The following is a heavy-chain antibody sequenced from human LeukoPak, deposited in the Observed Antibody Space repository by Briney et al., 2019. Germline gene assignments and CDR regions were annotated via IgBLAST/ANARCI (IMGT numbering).Heavy chain of an antibody. CDR2: IYPGDSGT. CDR1: GYSFTSYW. V-gene: IGHV5-51*01. D-gene: IGHD3-22*01. Sequence: GESLKISCKGSGYSFTSYWIGWVRQMPGKGLEWMGIIYPGDSGTRYSPSFQGQVTISADKSISTAYLQWSSLKASDTAMYYCARHRRYYYDSSGYYWFDPWGQGTLVTVSS. J-gene: IGHJ5*02. CDR3: ARHRRYYYDSSGYYWFDP.